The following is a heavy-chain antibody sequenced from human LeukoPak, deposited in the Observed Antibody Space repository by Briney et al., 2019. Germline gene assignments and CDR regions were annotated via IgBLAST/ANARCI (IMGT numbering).Heavy chain of an antibody. Sequence: GASVKVSCKASGGTFSSYAISWVRQAPGQGLEWMGWISAYNGNTKYAQKLQGRVTMTTDTSTSTAYMELRSLRSDDTAVYYCARDPGDSSGYYYALPDYWGQGTLVTVSS. J-gene: IGHJ4*02. V-gene: IGHV1-18*01. CDR1: GGTFSSYA. CDR3: ARDPGDSSGYYYALPDY. D-gene: IGHD3-22*01. CDR2: ISAYNGNT.